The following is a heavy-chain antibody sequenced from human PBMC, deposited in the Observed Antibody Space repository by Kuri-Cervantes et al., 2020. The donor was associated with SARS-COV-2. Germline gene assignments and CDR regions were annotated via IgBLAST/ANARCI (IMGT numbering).Heavy chain of an antibody. CDR2: IYSSGIT. V-gene: IGHV4-4*08. D-gene: IGHD1-1*01. J-gene: IGHJ4*02. CDR1: GDSITIYH. CDR3: ARGGPDDFAFDY. Sequence: SETLSLTCTVSGDSITIYHWSWLRQPPGEGLEWIGFIYSSGITHPNPSLKSRVTMSLDTSKNHFFLKLSSVTAADTAVYFCARGGPDDFAFDYWGQGALVTVSS.